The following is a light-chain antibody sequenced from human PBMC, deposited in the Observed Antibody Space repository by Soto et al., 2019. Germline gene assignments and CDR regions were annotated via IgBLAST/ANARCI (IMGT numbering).Light chain of an antibody. CDR3: QSYDSRLSGYVV. Sequence: QSVLTQPPSVSGALGQRVTISCTGSSSNIGAGYDVHWYQQLPGTAPKLLIYGNSNRPSGVPDRFSGSKSGTSASLAITGLQAEDEADYYCQSYDSRLSGYVVFGGGPKLTVL. V-gene: IGLV1-40*01. CDR1: SSNIGAGYD. J-gene: IGLJ2*01. CDR2: GNS.